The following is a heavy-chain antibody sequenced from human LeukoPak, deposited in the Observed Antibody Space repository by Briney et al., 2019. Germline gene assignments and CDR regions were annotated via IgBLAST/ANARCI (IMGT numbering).Heavy chain of an antibody. Sequence: ASVKVSCKVSGYTLTELSMHWVRQAPGKGLEWTGGFDPEDGETIYAQKFQGRVTMTEDASTDTAYMELSSLRSEDTAVYYCATGVLLWFGDDYWGQGTLVTVSS. D-gene: IGHD3-10*01. J-gene: IGHJ4*02. CDR1: GYTLTELS. CDR3: ATGVLLWFGDDY. V-gene: IGHV1-24*01. CDR2: FDPEDGET.